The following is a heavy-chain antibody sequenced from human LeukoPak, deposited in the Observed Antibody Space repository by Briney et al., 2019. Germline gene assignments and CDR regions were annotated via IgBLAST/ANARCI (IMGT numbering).Heavy chain of an antibody. V-gene: IGHV3-23*01. CDR2: ISGSGGST. Sequence: GGSLRLSCAASGFTFSSYAMSWFRQAPGKGLEWVSAISGSGGSTYYADSVKGRFTISRDNAKNSLYLQMSSLRAEDTAVYYCASPGIAAAVRNWFDPWGQGTLVTVSS. CDR3: ASPGIAAAVRNWFDP. D-gene: IGHD6-13*01. CDR1: GFTFSSYA. J-gene: IGHJ5*02.